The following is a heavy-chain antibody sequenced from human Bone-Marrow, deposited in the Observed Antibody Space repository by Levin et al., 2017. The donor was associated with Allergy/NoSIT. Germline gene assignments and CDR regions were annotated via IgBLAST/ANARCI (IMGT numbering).Heavy chain of an antibody. CDR1: GGSFSGYY. CDR3: ARVFGGSYKPALLYYFDY. D-gene: IGHD3-16*01. Sequence: PSETLSLTCAVYGGSFSGYYWSWIRQPPGKGLEWIGEINHSGSTNYNPSLKSRVTISVDTSKNQFSLKLSSVTAADTAVYYCARVFGGSYKPALLYYFDYWGQGTLVTVSS. J-gene: IGHJ4*02. CDR2: INHSGST. V-gene: IGHV4-34*01.